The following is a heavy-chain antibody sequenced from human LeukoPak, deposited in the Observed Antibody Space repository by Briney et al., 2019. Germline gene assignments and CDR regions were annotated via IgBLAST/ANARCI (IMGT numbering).Heavy chain of an antibody. CDR3: ARAPPYCSGGSCYLSYFDY. CDR2: ISSSGSTI. V-gene: IGHV3-48*03. D-gene: IGHD2-15*01. Sequence: PGGSLRLSCAASGFTFSSYEMNWVRQAPGKGLEWVSYISSSGSTIYYADSVKGRFTISRDNAKNSLYLQMNSLRAEDTAVYYCARAPPYCSGGSCYLSYFDYWGQGTLVTVSS. CDR1: GFTFSSYE. J-gene: IGHJ4*02.